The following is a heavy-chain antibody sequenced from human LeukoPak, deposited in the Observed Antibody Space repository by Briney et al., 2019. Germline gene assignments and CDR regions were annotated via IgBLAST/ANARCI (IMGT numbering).Heavy chain of an antibody. CDR1: GYTFTGYY. V-gene: IGHV1-46*01. J-gene: IGHJ6*03. D-gene: IGHD4-23*01. CDR2: INPSGGST. Sequence: ASVKVSCKASGYTFTGYYMHWVRQAPGQGLEWMGIINPSGGSTSYAQKFQGRVTMTRDTSTSTVYMELSSLRSEDTAVYYCARSYGGNSISYYMDVWGKGTTVTISS. CDR3: ARSYGGNSISYYMDV.